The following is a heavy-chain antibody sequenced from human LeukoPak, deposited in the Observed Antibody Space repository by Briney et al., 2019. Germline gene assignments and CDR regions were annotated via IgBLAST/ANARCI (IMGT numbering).Heavy chain of an antibody. CDR3: ARNYGDYEGRYYFDY. V-gene: IGHV3-21*01. D-gene: IGHD4-17*01. CDR1: GFTFSSYS. CDR2: ISSSSSYI. Sequence: GGSLRLSCAASGFTFSSYSMNWVRQAPGKRLEWVSSISSSSSYIYYADSVKGRFTISRDNAKNSLYLQMNSLRAEDTAVYYCARNYGDYEGRYYFDYWGQGTLVTVSS. J-gene: IGHJ4*02.